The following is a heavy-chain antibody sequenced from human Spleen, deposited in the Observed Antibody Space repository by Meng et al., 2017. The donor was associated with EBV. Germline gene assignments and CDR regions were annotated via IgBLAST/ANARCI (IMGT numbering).Heavy chain of an antibody. CDR2: INTSDGTK. Sequence: QVVQSGSKVKHAGASMMVSLEADRYGFNRYYKQWKRQAPGRGLEWMGTINTSDGTKSYAPKFQGRVTMTRDTSTSTVYMELSSLRSEDTAVFYCARVGIEALGLDHWGQGTLVTVSS. V-gene: IGHV1-46*02. CDR3: ARVGIEALGLDH. J-gene: IGHJ4*02. CDR1: RYGFNRYY. D-gene: IGHD1-1*01.